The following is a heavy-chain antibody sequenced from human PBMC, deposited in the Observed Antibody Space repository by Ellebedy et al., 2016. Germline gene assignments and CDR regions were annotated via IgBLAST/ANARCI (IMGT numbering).Heavy chain of an antibody. CDR3: RQGHYADL. CDR2: ISADSDTT. V-gene: IGHV3-23*01. D-gene: IGHD4-17*01. Sequence: GESLKISXVASGFTFRNFFMSWVRQAPGKGLEWVSTISADSDTTRLADSVKGRFTISRDSSKNSVYLRMNNLRVEDTAVYYCRQGHYADLWGQGTLVTVSS. J-gene: IGHJ4*02. CDR1: GFTFRNFF.